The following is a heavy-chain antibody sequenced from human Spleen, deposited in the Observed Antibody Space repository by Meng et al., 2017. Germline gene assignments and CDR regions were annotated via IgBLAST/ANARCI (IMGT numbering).Heavy chain of an antibody. V-gene: IGHV4-4*02. J-gene: IGHJ5*02. CDR1: GGSISSSNW. CDR2: IYHSGST. Sequence: QGPVQGSGPGLVKPSGTLSLTCAVSGGSISSSNWWSWVRQPPGKGLEWIGEIYHSGSTNYNPSLKSRVTISVDKSKNQFSLKLSSVTAADTAVYFCAREPGGYGYVWFDPWGQGTLVTVSS. D-gene: IGHD5-18*01. CDR3: AREPGGYGYVWFDP.